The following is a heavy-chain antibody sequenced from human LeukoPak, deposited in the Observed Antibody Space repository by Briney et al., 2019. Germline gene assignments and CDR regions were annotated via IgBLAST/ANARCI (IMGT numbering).Heavy chain of an antibody. CDR2: IIPIFGTA. CDR1: GYTFTGYY. D-gene: IGHD3-3*01. Sequence: ASVKVSCKASGYTFTGYYMHWVRQAPGQGLEWMGGIIPIFGTANYAQKFQGRVTITADKSTSTAYMELSSLRSEDTAVYYCARDRAHYDFWSGYSGWGQGTLVTVSS. V-gene: IGHV1-69*06. J-gene: IGHJ4*02. CDR3: ARDRAHYDFWSGYSG.